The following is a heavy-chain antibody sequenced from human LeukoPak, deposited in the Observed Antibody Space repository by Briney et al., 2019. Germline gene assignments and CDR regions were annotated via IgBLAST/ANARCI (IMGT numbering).Heavy chain of an antibody. CDR3: ALNLYCSGGSCYSSNWFDP. Sequence: ASVKVSCKASGGTFSSYAISWVRQAPGQGLEWMGWMNPNSGNTGYAQKFQGRVTMTRNTSISTAYMELSSLRSEDTAVYYCALNLYCSGGSCYSSNWFDPWGQGTLVTVSS. J-gene: IGHJ5*02. V-gene: IGHV1-8*02. D-gene: IGHD2-15*01. CDR2: MNPNSGNT. CDR1: GGTFSSYA.